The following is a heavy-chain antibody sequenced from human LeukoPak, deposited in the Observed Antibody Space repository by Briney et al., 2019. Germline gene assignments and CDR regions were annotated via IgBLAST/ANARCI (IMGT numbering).Heavy chain of an antibody. J-gene: IGHJ6*03. CDR2: IRLDGSNK. D-gene: IGHD2/OR15-2a*01. CDR3: AKEATSPTYYYYYYYMDD. Sequence: GGSLRLSCAASGFTFSSYGMHWVRQAAGKGLEWVAFIRLDGSNKYYGDFVKGRFTISRDNSKNTLYLQMNSLRPEDTAIYYCAKEATSPTYYYYYYYMDDWGKGTTITVSS. V-gene: IGHV3-30*02. CDR1: GFTFSSYG.